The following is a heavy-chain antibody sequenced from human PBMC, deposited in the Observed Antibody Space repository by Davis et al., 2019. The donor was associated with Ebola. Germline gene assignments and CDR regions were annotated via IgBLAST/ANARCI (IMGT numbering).Heavy chain of an antibody. CDR1: GFTFSDYY. CDR2: ISSSGSTI. CDR3: ARDALDIVATIGGGYYYYYYGMDV. Sequence: GESLKIPCAASGFTFSDYYMSWIRQAPWKGLEWVSYISSSGSTIYYADSVKGRFTISRDNAKNSLYLQMNSLRAEDTAVYYCARDALDIVATIGGGYYYYYYGMDVWGQGTTVTVSS. D-gene: IGHD5-12*01. J-gene: IGHJ6*02. V-gene: IGHV3-11*01.